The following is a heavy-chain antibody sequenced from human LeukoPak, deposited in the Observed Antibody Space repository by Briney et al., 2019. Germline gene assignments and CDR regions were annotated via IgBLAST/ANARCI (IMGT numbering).Heavy chain of an antibody. CDR3: ARDFYGDYYYYYMDV. D-gene: IGHD4-17*01. Sequence: GGTLRLSCAASGFTFSSYGMSWVRQAPGKGLEWVACIYPDGINKDYADSVKGRFIISRDNSKNTLYLQMNSLRAEDTAVYYCARDFYGDYYYYYMDVWGKGTTVTVSS. CDR1: GFTFSSYG. CDR2: IYPDGINK. J-gene: IGHJ6*03. V-gene: IGHV3-30*03.